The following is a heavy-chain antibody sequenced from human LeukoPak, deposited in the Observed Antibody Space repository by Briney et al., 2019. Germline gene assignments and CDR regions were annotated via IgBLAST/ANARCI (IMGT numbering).Heavy chain of an antibody. V-gene: IGHV4-59*12. J-gene: IGHJ4*02. D-gene: IGHD3-22*01. Sequence: SETLSLTCTVSGGSISSYYWSWIRQPPGKGLEWIGYIYYSGSTNYNPSLKSRVTISVDTSKNQFSLKLSSVTAADTAVYYCAREDDSSGLLDYWGQGTLVTVSS. CDR3: AREDDSSGLLDY. CDR2: IYYSGST. CDR1: GGSISSYY.